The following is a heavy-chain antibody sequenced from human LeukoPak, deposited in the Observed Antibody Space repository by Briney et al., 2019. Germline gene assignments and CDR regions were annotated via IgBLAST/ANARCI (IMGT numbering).Heavy chain of an antibody. CDR2: IRYDGSNK. D-gene: IGHD6-19*01. V-gene: IGHV3-30*02. CDR1: GFTFSSYG. Sequence: PGGSLRLSCAASGFTFSSYGMHWVRQAPGKGLEWVAFIRYDGSNKYYADSVKGRFTISRDNSTNTLYLQMNSLRAEDTAVYYCAKGGYSSGWFDYWGQGTLVTVSS. CDR3: AKGGYSSGWFDY. J-gene: IGHJ4*02.